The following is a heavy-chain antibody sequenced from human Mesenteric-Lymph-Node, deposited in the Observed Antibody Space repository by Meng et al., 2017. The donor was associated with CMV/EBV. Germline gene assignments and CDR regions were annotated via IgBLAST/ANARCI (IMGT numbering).Heavy chain of an antibody. CDR1: GFTFGDYG. CDR3: ANIRYSSGWYKSLGFDY. CDR2: INWNGGIR. D-gene: IGHD6-19*01. Sequence: GESLKISCVASGFTFGDYGLSWVRQAPGKGLEWVSGINWNGGIRAHADSVRGRFTISRDTSKNSLYLEMNSLRAEDTAVYYCANIRYSSGWYKSLGFDYWGQGTLVTVSS. V-gene: IGHV3-20*04. J-gene: IGHJ4*02.